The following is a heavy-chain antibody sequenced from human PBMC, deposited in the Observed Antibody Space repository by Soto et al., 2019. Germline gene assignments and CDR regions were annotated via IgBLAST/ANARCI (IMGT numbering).Heavy chain of an antibody. Sequence: GGSLRLSCVGSGFTFSTYSINWVRQAPGKGLEWVSSISSRSDIYYADSVKGRFTISRDNAKNSVSLQMNSLRAEDTAVYYCANSQGYSSSWYSCWGQGTLVTVSS. V-gene: IGHV3-21*01. CDR1: GFTFSTYS. CDR2: ISSRSDI. CDR3: ANSQGYSSSWYSC. J-gene: IGHJ4*02. D-gene: IGHD6-13*01.